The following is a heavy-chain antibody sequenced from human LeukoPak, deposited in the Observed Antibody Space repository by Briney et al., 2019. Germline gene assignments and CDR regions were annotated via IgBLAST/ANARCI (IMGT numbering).Heavy chain of an antibody. J-gene: IGHJ2*01. CDR1: GFTLSSYW. CDR2: IKQDGSEK. Sequence: GGSLRLSCAASGFTLSSYWMSWVRQAPGKGLEWVANIKQDGSEKYYVDSVKGRFTISRDNAKNSLYLQISSLRAEDTAMYYSAREERDGYNYYWYFDLWGRGTLVTVSS. V-gene: IGHV3-7*01. CDR3: AREERDGYNYYWYFDL. D-gene: IGHD5-24*01.